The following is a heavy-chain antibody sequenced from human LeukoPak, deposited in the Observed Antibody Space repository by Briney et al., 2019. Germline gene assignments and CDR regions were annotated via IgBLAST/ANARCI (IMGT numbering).Heavy chain of an antibody. D-gene: IGHD4-17*01. Sequence: SETLSLTCAVYGGSFSSYSWSWIRQPPRKELEWIGYIYYSGSTNYNPSLKSRVTISVDTSKNQFSLKLNSVTAADTAVYYCARDRSDFYGDNWFDPWGQGTLVTVSS. V-gene: IGHV4-59*01. CDR1: GGSFSSYS. CDR2: IYYSGST. J-gene: IGHJ5*02. CDR3: ARDRSDFYGDNWFDP.